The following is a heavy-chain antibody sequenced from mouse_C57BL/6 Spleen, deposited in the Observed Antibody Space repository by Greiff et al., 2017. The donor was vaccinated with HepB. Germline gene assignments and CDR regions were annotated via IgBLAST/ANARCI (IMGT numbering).Heavy chain of an antibody. CDR2: IDPANGNT. V-gene: IGHV14-3*01. CDR1: GFNIKNTY. Sequence: VQLQQSVAELVRPGASVKLSCTASGFNIKNTYMYWVKQRPEQGLEWIGRIDPANGNTKYAPKFQGKATITADTSSNTAYLQLSSLTSEDTAIYYCARGGKAFSWFAYWGQGTLVTVSA. D-gene: IGHD1-3*01. CDR3: ARGGKAFSWFAY. J-gene: IGHJ3*01.